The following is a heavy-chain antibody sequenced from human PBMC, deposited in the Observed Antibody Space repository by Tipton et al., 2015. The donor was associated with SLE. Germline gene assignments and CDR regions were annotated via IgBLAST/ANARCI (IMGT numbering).Heavy chain of an antibody. CDR3: ASSYTVLNYFDY. D-gene: IGHD3-16*02. CDR2: ISGSGGIP. J-gene: IGHJ4*02. CDR1: GFTFNTYT. V-gene: IGHV3-23*01. Sequence: SLRLSCAASGFTFNTYTMNWVRQAPGKGLEWVSGISGSGGIPYYADSVKGRFTISRDNSNNTLYLQMNSLRAEDTAVYYCASSYTVLNYFDYWGQGTLVTVSS.